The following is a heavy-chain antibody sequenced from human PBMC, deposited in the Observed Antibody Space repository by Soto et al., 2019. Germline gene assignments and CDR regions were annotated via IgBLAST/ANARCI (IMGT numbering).Heavy chain of an antibody. V-gene: IGHV4-34*01. J-gene: IGHJ4*02. D-gene: IGHD3-10*01. Sequence: PSETLSLTCAVYGGSFSGYYWSWIRQPPGKGLEWIGEINHGGSTNYNPSLKSRVTISVDTSKNQFSLKLSSVTAADTAVYYCAREPYYYGSGSYAWGQGTRVTVSS. CDR3: AREPYYYGSGSYA. CDR1: GGSFSGYY. CDR2: INHGGST.